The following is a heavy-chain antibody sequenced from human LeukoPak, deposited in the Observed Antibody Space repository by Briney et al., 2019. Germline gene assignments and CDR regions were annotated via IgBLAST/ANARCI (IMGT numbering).Heavy chain of an antibody. CDR1: GFTFSSYA. D-gene: IGHD2-15*01. CDR3: ARDRIVVNLFDY. CDR2: ISYDGSNK. V-gene: IGHV3-30*04. Sequence: GGSLRLSCAASGFTFSSYAMHWVRQAPGKGLEWVAVISYDGSNKYYADSVKGRFTISRDNSKNTLYLQMNSLRAEDTAVYYWARDRIVVNLFDYWAREPWSPSPQ. J-gene: IGHJ4*02.